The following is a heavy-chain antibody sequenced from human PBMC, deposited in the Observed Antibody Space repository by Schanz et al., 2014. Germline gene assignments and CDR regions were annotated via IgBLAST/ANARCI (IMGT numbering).Heavy chain of an antibody. J-gene: IGHJ3*02. CDR2: ISGSGGST. CDR1: GFTFSNYA. D-gene: IGHD3-10*01. Sequence: EMQLLESGGGLVQPGGSLRLSCAGSGFTFSNYAMTWVRQAPGKGLEWVSAISGSGGSTYYADSVKGRFTISRDNSKNTVYLQMNSLRVEDTAVYYCAKGRFGELSAFDIWGQGTMVTVSS. CDR3: AKGRFGELSAFDI. V-gene: IGHV3-23*01.